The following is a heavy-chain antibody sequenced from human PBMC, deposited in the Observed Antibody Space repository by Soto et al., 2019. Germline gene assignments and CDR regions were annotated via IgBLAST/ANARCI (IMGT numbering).Heavy chain of an antibody. J-gene: IGHJ4*02. D-gene: IGHD3-16*02. CDR1: GFTFSSYA. V-gene: IGHV3-23*01. CDR2: ISGSGGST. Sequence: VGSLRLSCAASGFTFSSYAMSWVRQAPGKGLEWVSAISGSGGSTYYADSVKGRFTISRDNSKNTLYLQMNSLRAEDTAVYYCAKLISPDYVWGSYRPRGYWGQGTLVTVSS. CDR3: AKLISPDYVWGSYRPRGY.